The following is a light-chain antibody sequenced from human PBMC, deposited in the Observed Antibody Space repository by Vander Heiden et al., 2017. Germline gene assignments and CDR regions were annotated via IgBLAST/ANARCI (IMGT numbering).Light chain of an antibody. CDR1: QTINSS. J-gene: IGKJ1*01. V-gene: IGKV1-39*01. Sequence: DIQMTQSPSSLSASVGDRVTITCRASQTINSSLNWYQLKPGKAPKLLIYAASSLQSGVPSGFSGSGSGTEFTLTISSLQPEDFATYYCQQIDSIPPWTFGQGTKVEIK. CDR2: AAS. CDR3: QQIDSIPPWT.